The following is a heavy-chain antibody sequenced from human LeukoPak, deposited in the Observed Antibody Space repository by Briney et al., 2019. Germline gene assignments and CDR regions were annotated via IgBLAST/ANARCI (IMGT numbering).Heavy chain of an antibody. D-gene: IGHD4-23*01. CDR2: INHSGST. CDR1: GGSISGSSYY. V-gene: IGHV4-39*07. J-gene: IGHJ4*02. CDR3: ARGPDYGGPFDY. Sequence: PSETLSLTCTVSGGSISGSSYYWGWIRQPPGKGLEWIGEINHSGSTNYNPSLKSRVTISVDTSKNQFSLKLSSVTAADTAVYYCARGPDYGGPFDYWGQGTLVTVSS.